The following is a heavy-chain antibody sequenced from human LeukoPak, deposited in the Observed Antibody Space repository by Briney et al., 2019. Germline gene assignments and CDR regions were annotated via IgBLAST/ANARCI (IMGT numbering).Heavy chain of an antibody. Sequence: GGSLRLSCAASGFTFSDYYMSWIRQAPGKGLEWVSYISSSGSTKYYADSVKGRFTISRDNAKNSLYLQMNSLRAEDTAVYYCARGDDFWSGYEFRWFDPWGQGTLVTVSS. CDR3: ARGDDFWSGYEFRWFDP. V-gene: IGHV3-11*01. J-gene: IGHJ5*02. D-gene: IGHD3-3*01. CDR1: GFTFSDYY. CDR2: ISSSGSTK.